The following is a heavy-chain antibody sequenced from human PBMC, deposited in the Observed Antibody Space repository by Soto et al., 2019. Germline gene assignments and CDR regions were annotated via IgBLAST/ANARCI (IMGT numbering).Heavy chain of an antibody. CDR3: ARGRGRWLQLRITDYFDY. J-gene: IGHJ4*02. V-gene: IGHV1-69*06. CDR1: GGTFSSYA. Sequence: QVQLVQSGAEVKKPGSSVKVTCKASGGTFSSYAISWVRQAPGQGLEWMGGIIPIFGTANYAQKFQGRVTITADKSTSTAYMELSSRRSEDTAVYYCARGRGRWLQLRITDYFDYWGQGTLVTVSS. CDR2: IIPIFGTA. D-gene: IGHD5-12*01.